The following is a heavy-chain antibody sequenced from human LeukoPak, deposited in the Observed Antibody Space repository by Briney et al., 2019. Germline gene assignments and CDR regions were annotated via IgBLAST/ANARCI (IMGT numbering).Heavy chain of an antibody. CDR2: IYDTGST. V-gene: IGHV4-59*01. CDR1: GGSINNYY. Sequence: SETLSLTCTVSGGSINNYYWSWIRQPPGKGLEWIGYIYDTGSTNYNPSLKSRVTISVDTSKNQFSLKLSSVTAADTAVYYCARVGAPYSSSWYSYWYFDLWGRGTLVTVSS. D-gene: IGHD6-13*01. J-gene: IGHJ2*01. CDR3: ARVGAPYSSSWYSYWYFDL.